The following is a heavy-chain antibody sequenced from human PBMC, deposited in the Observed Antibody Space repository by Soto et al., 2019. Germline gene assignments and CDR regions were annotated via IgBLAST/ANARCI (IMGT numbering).Heavy chain of an antibody. V-gene: IGHV1-3*01. J-gene: IGHJ3*02. CDR2: INAGNDNT. Sequence: GASVKVSCKASGYTFTSYAMHWVRQAPGQRLEWMGWINAGNDNTKYSQKFQGRVTITRDTSASTAYMELSSLRSEDTAVYYCAKKAGDPKGDAFDIWGQGTMVTVSS. CDR3: AKKAGDPKGDAFDI. CDR1: GYTFTSYA. D-gene: IGHD2-21*02.